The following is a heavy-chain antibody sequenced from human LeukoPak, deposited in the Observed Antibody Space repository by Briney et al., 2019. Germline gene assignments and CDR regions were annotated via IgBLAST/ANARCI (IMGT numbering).Heavy chain of an antibody. V-gene: IGHV4-59*01. Sequence: SETLSLTCTVSGGSISCYYWSWIRQPPGKGLEWIGYIYYSGSTNYNPSLKSRVTISVDTSKNQFSLKLSSVTAADTAVYYCARVDSSSYYYYGMDVWGQGTTVTVSS. CDR3: ARVDSSSYYYYGMDV. CDR2: IYYSGST. J-gene: IGHJ6*02. CDR1: GGSISCYY. D-gene: IGHD6-6*01.